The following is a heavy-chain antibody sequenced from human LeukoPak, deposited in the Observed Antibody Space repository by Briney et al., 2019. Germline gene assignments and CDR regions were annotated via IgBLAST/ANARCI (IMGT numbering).Heavy chain of an antibody. J-gene: IGHJ6*02. CDR2: IIPIFGTA. CDR3: AKSPCGGDCSAKDYYYYYGMDV. D-gene: IGHD2-21*02. CDR1: GGTFSSYA. V-gene: IGHV1-69*13. Sequence: SVKVSCKASGGTFSSYAISWVRQAPGQGLEWMGGIIPIFGTANYAQKFQGRVTITADESTSTAYMELSSLRSEDTAVYYCAKSPCGGDCSAKDYYYYYGMDVWGQGTTVTVSS.